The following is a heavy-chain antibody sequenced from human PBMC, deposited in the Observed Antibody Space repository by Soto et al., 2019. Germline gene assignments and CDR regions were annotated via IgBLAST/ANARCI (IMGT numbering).Heavy chain of an antibody. CDR1: GFIFSSYS. CDR2: ISGSGETT. V-gene: IGHV3-23*01. Sequence: EVQLLESGGSLAQPGGSLTLSCAASGFIFSSYSMSWVRQTPGKGLEWVSAISGSGETTYYADSVKGRCIIARDNTKNTVYLHMNSVRAEHAAIYYCAKFFVSTRGSGGRAWHFDAWGQGDLVTVFS. D-gene: IGHD6-25*01. J-gene: IGHJ5*02. CDR3: AKFFVSTRGSGGRAWHFDA.